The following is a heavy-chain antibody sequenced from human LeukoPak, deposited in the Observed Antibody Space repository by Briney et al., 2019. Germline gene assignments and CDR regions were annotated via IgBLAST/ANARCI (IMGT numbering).Heavy chain of an antibody. CDR1: DLIGNYA. V-gene: IGHV3-33*08. D-gene: IGHD3-22*01. Sequence: GGSLRLSCTASDLIGNYAMTWVRQAPGKGLEWVALIWHDGSNQLYVDSVKGRFTVSRDNSKNTLFLQMNSLRADDTALYYCARGLRYDRSDSPNWFDPWGQGTLVTVSS. CDR3: ARGLRYDRSDSPNWFDP. J-gene: IGHJ5*02. CDR2: IWHDGSNQ.